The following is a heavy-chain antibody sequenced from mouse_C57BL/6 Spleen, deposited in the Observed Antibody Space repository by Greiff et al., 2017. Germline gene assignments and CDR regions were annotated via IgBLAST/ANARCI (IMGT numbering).Heavy chain of an antibody. V-gene: IGHV14-2*01. D-gene: IGHD1-1*01. CDR2: IDPEDGET. CDR3: ARWNYGGTVDY. CDR1: GFNIKDYY. J-gene: IGHJ2*01. Sequence: EVKLMESGAELVKPGASVKLSCTASGFNIKDYYMYWVKQRTEQGLEWIGRIDPEDGETKYAPKFPGKATITADTSSNTSYLQLSSLRAEDTAVYYCARWNYGGTVDYWGQGTTLTVSS.